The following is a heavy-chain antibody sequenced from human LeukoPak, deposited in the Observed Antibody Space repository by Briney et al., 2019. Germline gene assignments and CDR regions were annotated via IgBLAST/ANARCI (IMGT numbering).Heavy chain of an antibody. J-gene: IGHJ3*02. CDR2: ISSSSSYI. D-gene: IGHD6-19*01. V-gene: IGHV3-21*01. Sequence: GGSLRLSCAASGFTFSSYSMNWVRQAPGKGLEWVSSISSSSSYIYYADSVKGRFTISRDNAKNSLYLQMNSLRAEDTAVYYCASDYTLTAVASTDDVFDIWGQGTMVTVSS. CDR3: ASDYTLTAVASTDDVFDI. CDR1: GFTFSSYS.